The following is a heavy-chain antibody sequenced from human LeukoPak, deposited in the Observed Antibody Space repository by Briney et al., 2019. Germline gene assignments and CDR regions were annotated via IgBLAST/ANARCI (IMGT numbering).Heavy chain of an antibody. D-gene: IGHD2-15*01. CDR2: ISYDGSNK. V-gene: IGHV3-30*18. CDR1: GFTFSSYG. J-gene: IGHJ4*02. Sequence: SPPRPSCAPSGFTFSSYGMHWDRQDPGKGLEWVAVISYDGSNKYYADSVKGRFTISRDNSKNTLYLQMNSLRAEDTAVYYCAKDKDIVVVVAATRHPLDYWGQGTLVTVSS. CDR3: AKDKDIVVVVAATRHPLDY.